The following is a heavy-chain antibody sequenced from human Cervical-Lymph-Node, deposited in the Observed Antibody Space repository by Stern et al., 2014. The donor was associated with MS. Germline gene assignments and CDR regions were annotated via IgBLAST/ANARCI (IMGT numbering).Heavy chain of an antibody. J-gene: IGHJ6*02. CDR1: GFTFSTYA. V-gene: IGHV3-23*04. Sequence: EMQLVESGGGLVQPGASLRLSCAASGFTFSTYAFSWVRQAPGTGLEWVSSISDSGVYTYYADSVKGRFTIARDNSKSMLYLEMQSLRAEDTAVYHCAKDLGRGVVVVPLYGLDVWGQGTTVTVSS. CDR2: ISDSGVYT. CDR3: AKDLGRGVVVVPLYGLDV. D-gene: IGHD2-2*01.